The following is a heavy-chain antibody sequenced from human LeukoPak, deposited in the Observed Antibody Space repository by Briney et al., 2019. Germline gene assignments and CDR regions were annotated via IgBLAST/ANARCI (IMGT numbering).Heavy chain of an antibody. V-gene: IGHV1-69*01. Sequence: ASVKVSRKASGRTFSNYAISWVRQAPGQGLEWMGGIIPIFGTASYAQKFQGRVTITADESTSTAYMELSSLRSEDTAVYYCARDLGDSFDYWGQGTLVTVSS. D-gene: IGHD3-10*01. CDR1: GRTFSNYA. J-gene: IGHJ4*02. CDR2: IIPIFGTA. CDR3: ARDLGDSFDY.